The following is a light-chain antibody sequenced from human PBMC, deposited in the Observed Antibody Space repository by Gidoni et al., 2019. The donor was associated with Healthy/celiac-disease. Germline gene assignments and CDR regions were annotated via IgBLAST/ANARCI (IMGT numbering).Light chain of an antibody. CDR1: QTIDSY. CDR2: TAS. Sequence: DIQMTQSPSSLSASVGDRVTITCRASQTIDSYLNWYQQKPGKAPKLLIYTASSLQSGVPSRFSGSGSGSDFTLTISSLQPEDFATYYGQQSYSTPQTFGQGTKLDIK. J-gene: IGKJ2*01. V-gene: IGKV1-39*01. CDR3: QQSYSTPQT.